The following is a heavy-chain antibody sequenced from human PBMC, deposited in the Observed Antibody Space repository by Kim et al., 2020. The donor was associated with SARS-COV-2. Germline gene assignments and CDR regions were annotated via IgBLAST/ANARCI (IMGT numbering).Heavy chain of an antibody. Sequence: GGSLRLSCAASGFSFSSYAVSWVRQAPGKGLEWVSAISNGGDTTYYVDSVKGRFTISRDNAKNTLYLQMNSLRVDDTAVYYCAKGGVHWYFDLWGRGTLVTVSS. D-gene: IGHD6-25*01. J-gene: IGHJ2*01. CDR2: ISNGGDTT. CDR3: AKGGVHWYFDL. V-gene: IGHV3-23*01. CDR1: GFSFSSYA.